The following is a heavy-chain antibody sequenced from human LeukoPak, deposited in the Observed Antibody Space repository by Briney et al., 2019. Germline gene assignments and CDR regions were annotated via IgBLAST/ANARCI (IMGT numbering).Heavy chain of an antibody. D-gene: IGHD5-18*01. V-gene: IGHV3-7*01. CDR1: GFTFRSYW. J-gene: IGHJ4*02. CDR2: INQDGSKE. Sequence: PGGSLRLSCAASGFTFRSYWMTWVRQAPGKGLEWVANINQDGSKEYYLDSVKGRFTISRDNDKNSLYLQVNSLRAEDTAVYYCAKWGYINGYDYWGQGTLVTVSS. CDR3: AKWGYINGYDY.